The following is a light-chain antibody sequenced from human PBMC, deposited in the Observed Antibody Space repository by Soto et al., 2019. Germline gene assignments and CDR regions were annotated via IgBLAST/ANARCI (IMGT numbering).Light chain of an antibody. CDR1: QSISSW. Sequence: DIQMTQPPSTLSASLGDRVTITCRASQSISSWLAWYQQKPGKAPKLLIYKASSLESGVPSRFSGSGSGTEFTLTISSLQPDDFATYYCQQYNSYSRTFGQGTKVDIK. CDR3: QQYNSYSRT. V-gene: IGKV1-5*03. CDR2: KAS. J-gene: IGKJ1*01.